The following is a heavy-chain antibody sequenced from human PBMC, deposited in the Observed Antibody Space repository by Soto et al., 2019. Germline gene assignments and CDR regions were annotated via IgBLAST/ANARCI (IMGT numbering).Heavy chain of an antibody. CDR3: ARGNTRIVVAHDAFDI. Sequence: QVQLQESGPGLVKPSQTLSLTCTVSGGSISSGGYYWSWIRQHPGKGLEWIGYIYYSGSTYYNPSLHSRVTISVDTSKNQFYQQLSSVTAAETAVYYCARGNTRIVVAHDAFDIWGQGTMVTVSS. CDR1: GGSISSGGYY. D-gene: IGHD3-22*01. V-gene: IGHV4-31*03. J-gene: IGHJ3*02. CDR2: IYYSGST.